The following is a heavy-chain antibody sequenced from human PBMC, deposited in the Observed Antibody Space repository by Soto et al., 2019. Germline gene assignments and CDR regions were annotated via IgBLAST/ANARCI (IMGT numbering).Heavy chain of an antibody. V-gene: IGHV1-18*01. CDR1: GYTFNSYG. D-gene: IGHD3-3*01. CDR3: ARYFWSGQLPFYFDQ. J-gene: IGHJ4*02. CDR2: ISAYNGNT. Sequence: QVLLVQSGAEVKKPGASVKVSCKASGYTFNSYGVSWVRQAPGQGLEWMGWISAYNGNTKYSQNLQGRVTMTIDTTTSSAYLEVRSLRSDDTAIYYCARYFWSGQLPFYFDQWGQGTLVTLSS.